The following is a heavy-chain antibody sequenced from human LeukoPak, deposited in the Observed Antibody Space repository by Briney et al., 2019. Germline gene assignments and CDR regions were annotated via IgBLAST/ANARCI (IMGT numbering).Heavy chain of an antibody. V-gene: IGHV1-2*02. Sequence: ASVKVSCKASGYTFTGYYMHWVRQAPGQGLEWMGWINPNSGGTNYAQKFQGRVTMTRDTSISTAYMELSRLRSDDTAVYYCARVWLAVAGHDYWGQGTLVTVSS. J-gene: IGHJ4*02. CDR1: GYTFTGYY. D-gene: IGHD6-19*01. CDR3: ARVWLAVAGHDY. CDR2: INPNSGGT.